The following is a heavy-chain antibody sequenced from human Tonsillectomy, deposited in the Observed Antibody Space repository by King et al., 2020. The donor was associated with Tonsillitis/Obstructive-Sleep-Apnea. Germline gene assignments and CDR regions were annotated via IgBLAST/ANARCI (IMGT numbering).Heavy chain of an antibody. J-gene: IGHJ3*02. CDR2: IGTAGDT. V-gene: IGHV3-13*01. CDR1: GFTFSSYD. D-gene: IGHD4-11*01. Sequence: QLVQSGGGLVQPGGSLRLSCAASGFTFSSYDMHWVHQATGKGLEWVSAIGTAGDTYYPGSVKGRFTISRENAKNSLYLQMNSLRAGDTAVYYCAREGLPDAFDIWGQGTMVTVSS. CDR3: AREGLPDAFDI.